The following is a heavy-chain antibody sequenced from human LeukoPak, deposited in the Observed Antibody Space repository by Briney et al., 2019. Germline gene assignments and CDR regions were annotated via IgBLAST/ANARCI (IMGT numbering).Heavy chain of an antibody. V-gene: IGHV3-48*03. CDR1: GFTFSSYE. CDR2: ISSSGSTI. CDR3: ARDQYYDYVWGSYPGFDY. D-gene: IGHD3-16*02. Sequence: GGSLRLSCAASGFTFSSYEMNWVRQAPGKGLEWVSYISSSGSTIYYADSVKGRFTISRDNAKNSLYLQMNSLRAEDTAVYCCARDQYYDYVWGSYPGFDYWGQGTLVTVSS. J-gene: IGHJ4*02.